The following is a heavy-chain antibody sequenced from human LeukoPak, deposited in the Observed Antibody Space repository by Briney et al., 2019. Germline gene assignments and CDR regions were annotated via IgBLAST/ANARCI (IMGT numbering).Heavy chain of an antibody. Sequence: GSSVKVSCKASRGTFSSYAISWVRQAPGQGLEWMGRIIPILVIAHYAQKFQGRVPIPADKSTTTAYMELSSLRSEDTAVYYCAKSIAALDDAFDIWGQRTRVTVST. CDR1: RGTFSSYA. CDR3: AKSIAALDDAFDI. CDR2: IIPILVIA. V-gene: IGHV1-69*04. D-gene: IGHD6-6*01. J-gene: IGHJ3*02.